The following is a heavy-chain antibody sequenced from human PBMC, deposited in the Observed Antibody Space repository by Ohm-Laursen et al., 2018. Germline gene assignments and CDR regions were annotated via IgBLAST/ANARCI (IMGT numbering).Heavy chain of an antibody. CDR1: GYTFIDYY. Sequence: GASVKVSCKASGYTFIDYYVHWVRQAPGQGLEWMGWINPESGGTIYAQKFQGRVTLTRDTSISVVYMELSTLRSDDTAVYYCARDRDTNSWYRDAFDIWGQGTMVTVSS. CDR3: ARDRDTNSWYRDAFDI. J-gene: IGHJ3*02. D-gene: IGHD6-13*01. CDR2: INPESGGT. V-gene: IGHV1-2*02.